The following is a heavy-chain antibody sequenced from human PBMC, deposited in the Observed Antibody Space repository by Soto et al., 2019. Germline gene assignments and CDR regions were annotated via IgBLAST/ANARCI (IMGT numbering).Heavy chain of an antibody. V-gene: IGHV4-38-2*02. CDR3: ARERGVLRFLEWPSGMDV. Sequence: PSETLSLTCAVSGYSISSGYYWGWIRQPPGKGLEWIGSIYHSGSTYYNPSLKSRVTISVDTSKNQFSLKLSSVTAADTAVYYCARERGVLRFLEWPSGMDVWGQGTTVTVSS. CDR2: IYHSGST. CDR1: GYSISSGYY. D-gene: IGHD3-3*01. J-gene: IGHJ6*02.